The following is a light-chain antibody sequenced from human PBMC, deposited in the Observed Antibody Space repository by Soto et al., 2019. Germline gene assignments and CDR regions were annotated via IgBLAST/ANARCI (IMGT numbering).Light chain of an antibody. CDR1: SFNIGAGYY. CDR2: GNS. V-gene: IGLV1-40*01. CDR3: QSYDSSLSRV. J-gene: IGLJ3*02. Sequence: QSVLTQPPSVSGAPGQRVTISCTGSSFNIGAGYYVHWYQQLPGTAPKLLIYGNSNRPSGVPDRFSGSKSDTSASLAITGLQAEDEADYYCQSYDSSLSRVFGGGTKLTVL.